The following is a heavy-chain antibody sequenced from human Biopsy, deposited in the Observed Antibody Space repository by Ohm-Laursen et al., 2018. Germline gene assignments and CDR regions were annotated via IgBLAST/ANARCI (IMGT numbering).Heavy chain of an antibody. CDR3: ARGYSRRVSIFEASIYWFDT. J-gene: IGHJ5*02. CDR2: MIPSSGKT. Sequence: SVKVSCKASGYSFTTYAINWVRQARGQGLEWMGWMIPSSGKTGYAQRFQGRVTLTMNTSISTAYMELSGLRSEDTAVYFCARGYSRRVSIFEASIYWFDTWGQGTLVTVPS. V-gene: IGHV1-8*01. CDR1: GYSFTTYA. D-gene: IGHD6-6*01.